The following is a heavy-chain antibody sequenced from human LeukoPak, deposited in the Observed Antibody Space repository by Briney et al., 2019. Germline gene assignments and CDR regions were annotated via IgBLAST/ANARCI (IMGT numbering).Heavy chain of an antibody. V-gene: IGHV1-8*01. CDR1: XYTFTXXD. D-gene: IGHD3-9*01. CDR2: MNPNSGNT. CDR3: ARVILTGYLYYYYYGMDV. J-gene: IGHJ6*02. Sequence: XVXCKASXYTFTXXDINWVRQATGQGLEWMGWMNPNSGNTGYAQKFQGRVTMTRNTSISTAYMELSSLRSEDTAVYYCARVILTGYLYYYYYGMDVWGQGTTVTVSS.